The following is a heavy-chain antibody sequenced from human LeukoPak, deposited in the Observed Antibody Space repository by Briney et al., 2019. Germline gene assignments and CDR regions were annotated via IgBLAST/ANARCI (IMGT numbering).Heavy chain of an antibody. CDR3: ARVAVAGTWDNWFDP. Sequence: SETLSLTCTVSGGSISSSSYYWGWIRQPPGKGLEWIGSIYHSGSTYYNPSLKSRVTISVDTSKNQFSLKLSSVTAADTAVYYCARVAVAGTWDNWFDPWGQGTLVTVSS. CDR1: GGSISSSSYY. D-gene: IGHD6-19*01. J-gene: IGHJ5*02. CDR2: IYHSGST. V-gene: IGHV4-39*07.